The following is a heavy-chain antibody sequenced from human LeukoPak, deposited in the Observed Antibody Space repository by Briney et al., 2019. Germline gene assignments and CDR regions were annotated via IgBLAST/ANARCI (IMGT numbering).Heavy chain of an antibody. CDR1: GFSFNSYW. CDR3: AKASSGLYYFDY. D-gene: IGHD3-22*01. Sequence: GGSLRLSCAASGFSFNSYWMSWVRQTPGKGLEWVANIKQDESEKYYVDSVKGRFTITRDNSKNTLYLQMNSLRAEDTAVYYCAKASSGLYYFDYWGQGTLVTVSS. CDR2: IKQDESEK. V-gene: IGHV3-7*03. J-gene: IGHJ4*02.